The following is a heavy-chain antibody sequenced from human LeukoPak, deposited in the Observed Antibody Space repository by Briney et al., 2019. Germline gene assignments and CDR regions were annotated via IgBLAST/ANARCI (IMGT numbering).Heavy chain of an antibody. J-gene: IGHJ4*02. Sequence: ASVEVSCKASGYTFTGYYMHWVRQAPGQGLEWMGIINPSDVTTSYAQKFQGRVTMTRDMSTNTVYMQLRSLRSEDTAMYYCARDPLDSSGSFVPFDYWGQGTLVTVSS. CDR1: GYTFTGYY. V-gene: IGHV1-46*01. D-gene: IGHD3-22*01. CDR3: ARDPLDSSGSFVPFDY. CDR2: INPSDVTT.